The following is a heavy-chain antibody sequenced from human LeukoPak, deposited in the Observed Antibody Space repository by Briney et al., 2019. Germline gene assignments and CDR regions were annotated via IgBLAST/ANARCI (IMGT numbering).Heavy chain of an antibody. J-gene: IGHJ4*02. Sequence: GASVTVSCKASGYTFTGYYMHWVRQAPGQGLEWMGWINPNSGGTNYAQKFQGRVTMTRDTSISTAYMELSRLRSDDTAVYYCARAQGTSHPFRGGYFDYWGQGTLVTVSS. CDR1: GYTFTGYY. CDR3: ARAQGTSHPFRGGYFDY. D-gene: IGHD2-2*01. CDR2: INPNSGGT. V-gene: IGHV1-2*02.